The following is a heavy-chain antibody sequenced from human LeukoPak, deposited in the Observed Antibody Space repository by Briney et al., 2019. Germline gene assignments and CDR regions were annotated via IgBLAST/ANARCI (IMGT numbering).Heavy chain of an antibody. D-gene: IGHD5-24*01. Sequence: GGSLRLSCAASGFTFSSDAMSWVRQAPGKGLEWVSAISGSGGSTYYADSVKGRFTISRDNSKNTLRLQMNSLRAEDTAVYYCAKGRERWLQTHYFDYWGQGTLVTVSS. V-gene: IGHV3-23*01. CDR1: GFTFSSDA. CDR2: ISGSGGST. CDR3: AKGRERWLQTHYFDY. J-gene: IGHJ4*02.